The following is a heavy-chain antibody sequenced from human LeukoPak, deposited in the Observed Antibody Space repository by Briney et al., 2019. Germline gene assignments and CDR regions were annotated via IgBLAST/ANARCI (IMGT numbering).Heavy chain of an antibody. J-gene: IGHJ3*02. CDR2: IIPIFGTA. D-gene: IGHD3-3*01. CDR3: ARDASSLILEWLSPPTAFDI. CDR1: GGTFSSYA. V-gene: IGHV1-69*13. Sequence: GASVKVSCKASGGTFSSYAISWVRQAPGQGLEWMGGIIPIFGTANYPQKFQGRVTITADESTSTAYMELSSLRSEDTAVYYCARDASSLILEWLSPPTAFDIWGQGTMVTVSS.